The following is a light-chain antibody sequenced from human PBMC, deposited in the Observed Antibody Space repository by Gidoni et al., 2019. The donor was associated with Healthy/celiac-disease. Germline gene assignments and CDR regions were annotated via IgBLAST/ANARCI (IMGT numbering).Light chain of an antibody. J-gene: IGKJ3*01. CDR1: QSISSY. Sequence: DIQMTQSPSSLSASVGDRVTITCRASQSISSYLNWYQQKPGKAPKLLSYAASRLQSGVPSRFSGRGSGTDFTLTISSLQPEDFATYYCQQSYSTPFTFGPGTKVDIK. CDR3: QQSYSTPFT. CDR2: AAS. V-gene: IGKV1-39*01.